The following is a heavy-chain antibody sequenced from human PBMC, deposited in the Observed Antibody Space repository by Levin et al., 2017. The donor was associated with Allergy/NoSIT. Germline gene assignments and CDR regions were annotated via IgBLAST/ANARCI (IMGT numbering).Heavy chain of an antibody. Sequence: AGGSLRPSCAASGFTFDDYAMHWVRQAPGKGLEWVSGISWNSGSIGYADSVKGRFTISRDNAKNSLYLQMNSLRTEDTALYYCARDNIGLPDAFDIWGQGTMVIVSS. CDR1: GFTFDDYA. CDR2: ISWNSGSI. J-gene: IGHJ3*02. CDR3: ARDNIGLPDAFDI. V-gene: IGHV3-9*01. D-gene: IGHD3-10*01.